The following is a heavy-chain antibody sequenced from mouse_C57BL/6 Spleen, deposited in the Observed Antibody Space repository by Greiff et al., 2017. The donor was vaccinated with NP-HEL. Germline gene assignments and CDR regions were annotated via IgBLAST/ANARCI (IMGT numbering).Heavy chain of an antibody. CDR3: ARGGYYGSSYWYFDV. J-gene: IGHJ1*03. CDR2: IDPNSGGT. Sequence: VHLVESGAELVKPGASVKLSCKASGYTFTSYWMHWVKQRPGRGLEWIGRIDPNSGGTKYNEKFKSKATLTVDKPSSTAYMQLSSLTSEDSAVYYCARGGYYGSSYWYFDVWGTGTTVTVSS. CDR1: GYTFTSYW. D-gene: IGHD1-1*01. V-gene: IGHV1-72*01.